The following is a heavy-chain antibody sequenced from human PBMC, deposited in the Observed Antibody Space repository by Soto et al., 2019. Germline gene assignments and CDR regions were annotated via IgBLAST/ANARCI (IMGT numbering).Heavy chain of an antibody. Sequence: GSLRLSCAASGFTFSSYAMSWVRQAPGKGLEWVSAISGSGGSTYYADSVKGRFTISRDNSKNTLYLQMNSLRAEDTAVYYCARTYYYFWSGYYTLYAFDIWAQGTMVTVSS. CDR1: GFTFSSYA. J-gene: IGHJ3*02. CDR3: ARTYYYFWSGYYTLYAFDI. CDR2: ISGSGGST. V-gene: IGHV3-23*01. D-gene: IGHD3-3*01.